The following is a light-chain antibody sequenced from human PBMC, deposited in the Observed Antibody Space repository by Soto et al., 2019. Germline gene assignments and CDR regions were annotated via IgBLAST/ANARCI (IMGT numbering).Light chain of an antibody. Sequence: IVMTQSPATLSLSPGERATLSCRASQSVSSKLAWYQQKPGQAPRLLGYGASTRATGIPARFSGIGSGTEFTLTISSLQSEDFAVYYCQQYNNWPTLTFRGGTKVDI. J-gene: IGKJ4*01. V-gene: IGKV3-15*01. CDR1: QSVSSK. CDR2: GAS. CDR3: QQYNNWPTLT.